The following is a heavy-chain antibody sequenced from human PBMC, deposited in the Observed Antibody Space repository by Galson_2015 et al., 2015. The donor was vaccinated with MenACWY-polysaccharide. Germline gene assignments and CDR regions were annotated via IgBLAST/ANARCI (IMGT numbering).Heavy chain of an antibody. V-gene: IGHV3-7*01. Sequence: SLRLSCAVSGFKFSNYWMTWVRQAPGKGLEWVANIKKDGSEKHYVDSVRGRFTISRDNALYLQMNSLRAEDTAVYFCARGHYGMDVWGQGTTATVSS. CDR1: GFKFSNYW. CDR2: IKKDGSEK. J-gene: IGHJ6*02. CDR3: ARGHYGMDV.